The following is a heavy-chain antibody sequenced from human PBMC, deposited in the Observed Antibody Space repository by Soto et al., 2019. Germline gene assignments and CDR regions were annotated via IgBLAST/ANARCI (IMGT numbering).Heavy chain of an antibody. CDR1: GGSFSNYY. CDR3: ARDPGYCSDGNCYYFDY. D-gene: IGHD2-15*01. J-gene: IGHJ4*02. Sequence: QVQLQQWGAGLLKPSETLSLTCAVYGGSFSNYYWSWIRQPPGKGLEWIGEINHSGSTNYNPSLKSRVTISVDTSKNQFSLRLSSVTAADTAVYYCARDPGYCSDGNCYYFDYWGQGTLATVSS. CDR2: INHSGST. V-gene: IGHV4-34*01.